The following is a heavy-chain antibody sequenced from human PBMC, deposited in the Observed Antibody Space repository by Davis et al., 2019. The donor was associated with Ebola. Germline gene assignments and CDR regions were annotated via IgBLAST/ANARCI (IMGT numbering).Heavy chain of an antibody. CDR1: GYTFTGYY. Sequence: ASVKVSCKASGYTFTGYYMHWVRQAPGKGLEWMGGFDPEDGETIYAQKFQGRVTMTEDTSTDTAYMELSSLRSEDTAVYYCATSYLSAYYDFWSGLDHWGQGTLVTVSS. J-gene: IGHJ4*02. CDR2: FDPEDGET. CDR3: ATSYLSAYYDFWSGLDH. D-gene: IGHD3-3*01. V-gene: IGHV1-24*01.